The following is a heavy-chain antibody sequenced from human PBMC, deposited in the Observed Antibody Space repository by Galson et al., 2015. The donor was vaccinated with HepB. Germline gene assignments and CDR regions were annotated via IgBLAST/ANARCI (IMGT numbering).Heavy chain of an antibody. D-gene: IGHD6-6*01. CDR3: AALSDSSSSKPHDY. V-gene: IGHV3-30*03. CDR1: GFTFSRYG. CDR2: ISYDGSNK. J-gene: IGHJ4*02. Sequence: SLRLSCAASGFTFSRYGMHWVRQAPGKGLEWVAVISYDGSNKYYADSVKGRFTISRDNSKNTLYPQMNSLRAEDTAVYYYAALSDSSSSKPHDYWGQGTLVTVSS.